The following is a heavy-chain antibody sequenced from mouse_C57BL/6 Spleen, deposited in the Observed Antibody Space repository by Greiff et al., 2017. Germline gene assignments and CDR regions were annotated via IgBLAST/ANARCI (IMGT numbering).Heavy chain of an antibody. CDR2: ISSGSSTI. J-gene: IGHJ2*01. CDR1: GFTFSDYG. CDR3: ASGNYGIFDY. Sequence: EVKLVESGGGLVKPGGSLKLSCAASGFTFSDYGMHWVRQAPEKGLEWVAYISSGSSTIYYADTVKGRFTISRDNAKNTRFLQMTSLRSEDTAMYYGASGNYGIFDYWGQGTTLTVSS. V-gene: IGHV5-17*01. D-gene: IGHD2-1*01.